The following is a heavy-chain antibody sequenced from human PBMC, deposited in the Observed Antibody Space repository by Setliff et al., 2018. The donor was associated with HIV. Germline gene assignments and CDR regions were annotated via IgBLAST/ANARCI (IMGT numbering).Heavy chain of an antibody. V-gene: IGHV1-69*10. Sequence: GASVKVSCKASGDTLSSYSISWVRQAPGQGLEWMGAIIPLVGLADYAQKLQGRLTLTGDESTNIVYMDLSSLTFEDTAVYFCVRDPWGSGSFGSIHFWGPGTLVTVSS. CDR2: IIPLVGLA. CDR3: VRDPWGSGSFGSIHF. D-gene: IGHD3-10*01. J-gene: IGHJ4*02. CDR1: GDTLSSYS.